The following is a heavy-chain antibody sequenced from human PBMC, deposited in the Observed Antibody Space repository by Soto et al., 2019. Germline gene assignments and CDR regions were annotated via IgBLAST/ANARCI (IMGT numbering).Heavy chain of an antibody. CDR3: ARYAFLNNFDY. J-gene: IGHJ4*02. CDR1: GFTVSSNY. CDR2: IYSGGST. V-gene: IGHV3-66*01. Sequence: GGSLRLSCPASGFTVSSNYMSWVRQAPGKGLEWVSVIYSGGSTYYADSVKGRFTISRDNSKNTLYLQMNSLRAEDTAVYYCARYAFLNNFDYWGQGTLVTVSS.